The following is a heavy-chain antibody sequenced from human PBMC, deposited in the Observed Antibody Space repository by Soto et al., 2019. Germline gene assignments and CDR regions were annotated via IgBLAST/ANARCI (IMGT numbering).Heavy chain of an antibody. CDR1: GYTFTSYG. CDR2: ISAYNGNT. CDR3: ARDAPRLTEDWFDP. V-gene: IGHV1-18*01. Sequence: ASVKVSCEASGYTFTSYGISWVRQAPGQGLEWMGWISAYNGNTNYAQKLQGRVTMTTDTSTSTAYMELRSLRSDDTAVYYCARDAPRLTEDWFDPWGQGTLVTVSS. J-gene: IGHJ5*02. D-gene: IGHD7-27*01.